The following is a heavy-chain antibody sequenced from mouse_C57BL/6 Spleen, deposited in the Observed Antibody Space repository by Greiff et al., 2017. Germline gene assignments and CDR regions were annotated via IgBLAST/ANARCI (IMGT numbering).Heavy chain of an antibody. Sequence: QVQLQQPGAELVRPGTSVKLSCKASGYTFTSYWMHWVKQRPGQGLEWIGVIDPSDSYTNYNQKFKGKATLTVDTSSSTAYMQLSSLTSEDSAVYYGARSHSNYLWWYFDVWGTGTTVTVSS. D-gene: IGHD2-5*01. CDR2: IDPSDSYT. CDR3: ARSHSNYLWWYFDV. J-gene: IGHJ1*03. CDR1: GYTFTSYW. V-gene: IGHV1-59*01.